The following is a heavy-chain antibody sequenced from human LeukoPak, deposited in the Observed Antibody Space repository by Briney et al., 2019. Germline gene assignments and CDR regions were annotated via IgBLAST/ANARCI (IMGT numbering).Heavy chain of an antibody. CDR2: IYSGGFT. CDR1: GFTISNNY. V-gene: IGHV3-66*01. J-gene: IGHJ4*02. CDR3: AKENTKMSFRPGESTLTKGYFDF. D-gene: IGHD3-16*01. Sequence: GGSLRLSCAASGFTISNNYIRWLRQAPGKGLEWVSHIYSGGFTQFAGSVRGRFTISRDSSKNTLYLQMNSLRAEDTALYYCAKENTKMSFRPGESTLTKGYFDFWGQGTLVTVPS.